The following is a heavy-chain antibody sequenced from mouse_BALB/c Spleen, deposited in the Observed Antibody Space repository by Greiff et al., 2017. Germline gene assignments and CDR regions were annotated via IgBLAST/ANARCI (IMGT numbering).Heavy chain of an antibody. CDR3: ARESYYYGSSQYFDV. J-gene: IGHJ1*01. CDR1: GFNIKDTY. Sequence: VQLKQSGAELVKPGASVKLSCTASGFNIKDTYMHWVKQRPEQGLEWIGRIDPANGNTKYDPKFQGKATITADTSSNTAYLQLSSLTSEDTAVYYCARESYYYGSSQYFDVWGAGTTVTVSS. CDR2: IDPANGNT. D-gene: IGHD1-1*01. V-gene: IGHV14-3*02.